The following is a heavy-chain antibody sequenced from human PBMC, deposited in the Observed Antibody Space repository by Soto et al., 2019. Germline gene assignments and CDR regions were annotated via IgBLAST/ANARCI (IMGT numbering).Heavy chain of an antibody. CDR1: GYTFTSYA. CDR2: INAGNGNT. Sequence: ASVKVSCKASGYTFTSYAMHWVRQAPGQRLEWMGWINAGNGNTKYSQKFQGRVTITRDTSASAAYMELSSLRSEDMAVYYCARGSYFDWLLTYYFDYWGQGTLVTVSS. V-gene: IGHV1-3*01. CDR3: ARGSYFDWLLTYYFDY. D-gene: IGHD3-9*01. J-gene: IGHJ4*02.